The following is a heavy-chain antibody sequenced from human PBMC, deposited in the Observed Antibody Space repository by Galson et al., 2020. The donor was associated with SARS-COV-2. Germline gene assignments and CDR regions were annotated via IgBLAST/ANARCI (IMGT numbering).Heavy chain of an antibody. D-gene: IGHD4-17*01. Sequence: GESLKISCVASGFTVSRNYMSWVRQAPGKGLEWVSVIYSGGGTYHADSVEGRFTIARHTSKNTPYLQMDSLGVEDTAVYFCARGVYGEMIDYGGQGTLCTVAS. CDR3: ARGVYGEMIDY. J-gene: IGHJ4*02. CDR1: GFTVSRNY. CDR2: IYSGGGT. V-gene: IGHV3-53*04.